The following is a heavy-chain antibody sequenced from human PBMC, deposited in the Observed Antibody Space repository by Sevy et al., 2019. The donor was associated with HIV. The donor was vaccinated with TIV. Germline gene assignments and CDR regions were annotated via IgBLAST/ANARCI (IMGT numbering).Heavy chain of an antibody. CDR1: GYTFTSYA. CDR3: ARGGDSSGLSYYYFGMDV. D-gene: IGHD3-22*01. CDR2: ISAYTADT. Sequence: ASVKVSCKASGYTFTSYAISWVRQAPEQGLEWMGWISAYTADTNYAQNLQDRVTMTTDTSTNTAYMELRNLRSDDTALYYCARGGDSSGLSYYYFGMDVWGQGTTVTVSS. V-gene: IGHV1-18*01. J-gene: IGHJ6*02.